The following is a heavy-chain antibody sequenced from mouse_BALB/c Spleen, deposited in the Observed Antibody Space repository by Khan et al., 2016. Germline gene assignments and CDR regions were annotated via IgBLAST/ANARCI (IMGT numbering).Heavy chain of an antibody. V-gene: IGHV3-8*02. CDR1: GDSITSGY. CDR3: ARNGPAWFTY. J-gene: IGHJ3*01. CDR2: INYSGTT. Sequence: EVQLQESGPSLVKPSQTLSLTCSVTGDSITSGYWNWIRKFPGNKLEYMGYINYSGTTYYNPSLKSRISITRDTSKTQSYLQLNSVNSEDTATYYCARNGPAWFTYWGQGTLVTVSA.